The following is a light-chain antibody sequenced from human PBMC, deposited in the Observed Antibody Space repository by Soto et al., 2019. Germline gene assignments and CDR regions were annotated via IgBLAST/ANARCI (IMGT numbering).Light chain of an antibody. Sequence: IVMTHSPATLSVSPVERATLSCSASQSVSSNLAWYQQKPGQAPRLLIYGASTRATGIPARFSGSGSGTEFTLTISRLEPEDFAVYYCQQYGSPPITFGQGTRLEIK. CDR1: QSVSSN. J-gene: IGKJ5*01. CDR3: QQYGSPPIT. V-gene: IGKV3-15*01. CDR2: GAS.